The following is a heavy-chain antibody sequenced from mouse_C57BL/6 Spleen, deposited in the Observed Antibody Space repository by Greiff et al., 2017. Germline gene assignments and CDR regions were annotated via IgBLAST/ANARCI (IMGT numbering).Heavy chain of an antibody. V-gene: IGHV1-80*01. J-gene: IGHJ2*01. Sequence: QLQQSGAELVKPGASVKISCKASGYAFSSYWMNWVKQRPGKGLEWIGQIYPGDGDTNYNGKFKGKATLTADKSSSTAYMQLSSLTSEDSAVYFCAKGYYGSSYYFDYWGQGTTLTVSS. D-gene: IGHD1-1*01. CDR2: IYPGDGDT. CDR3: AKGYYGSSYYFDY. CDR1: GYAFSSYW.